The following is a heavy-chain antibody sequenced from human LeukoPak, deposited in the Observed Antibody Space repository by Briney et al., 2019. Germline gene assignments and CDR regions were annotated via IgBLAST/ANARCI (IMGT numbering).Heavy chain of an antibody. CDR3: AKDSSSSYFDY. J-gene: IGHJ4*02. Sequence: AGSLRLSCAASGFTFSSYAMSWVRQAPGKGLEWVSAISGSGGSTYYADSVKGRFTISRDNSKSTLYLQMNSLRAEDTAVYYCAKDSSSSYFDYWGQGTLVTVSS. CDR1: GFTFSSYA. CDR2: ISGSGGST. V-gene: IGHV3-23*01. D-gene: IGHD6-13*01.